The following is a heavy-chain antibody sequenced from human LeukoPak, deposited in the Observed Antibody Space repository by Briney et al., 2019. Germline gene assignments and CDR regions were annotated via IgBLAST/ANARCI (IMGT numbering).Heavy chain of an antibody. CDR1: GYSFTSYW. D-gene: IGHD3-22*01. Sequence: GESLKISCKGSGYSFTSYWIGWVRQMPGKGLEWMGIIYPGDSDTRYSPSFQGQVTISADKSISTAYLQWSSLKASDTAMYYCARQVAAAPPAYYYDSSGCYSDYWGQGTLVTVSS. V-gene: IGHV5-51*01. CDR2: IYPGDSDT. J-gene: IGHJ4*02. CDR3: ARQVAAAPPAYYYDSSGCYSDY.